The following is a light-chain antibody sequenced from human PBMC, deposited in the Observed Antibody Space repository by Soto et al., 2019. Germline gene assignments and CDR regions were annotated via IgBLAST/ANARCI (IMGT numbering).Light chain of an antibody. CDR3: QHYNSYSEA. J-gene: IGKJ1*01. Sequence: DIQMTQAPSTLSGSVGDRVTFTCRATQTFNSWLAWYQQKPGKAPKLLTYKASTLKSGVPSRFSGSGSGTEFTLTISSLQPDDFATYYCQHYNSYSEAFGQGTKVELK. V-gene: IGKV1-5*03. CDR2: KAS. CDR1: QTFNSW.